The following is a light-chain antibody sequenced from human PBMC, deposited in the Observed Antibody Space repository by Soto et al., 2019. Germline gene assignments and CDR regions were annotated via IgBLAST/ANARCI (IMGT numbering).Light chain of an antibody. CDR1: SSDVGGYDH. CDR3: SSYTNKDTLL. Sequence: QSVLTQPASVSGSPGQSITISCTGTSSDVGGYDHVSWYQQHPGKAPKLIIYDVTVRPSGISPRVSGSKSDNTASLAVSGLQPEDEADYYCSSYTNKDTLLFGGGTKLTVL. V-gene: IGLV2-14*03. CDR2: DVT. J-gene: IGLJ3*02.